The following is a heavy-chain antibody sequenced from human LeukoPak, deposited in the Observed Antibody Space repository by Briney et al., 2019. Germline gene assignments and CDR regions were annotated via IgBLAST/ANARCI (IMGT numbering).Heavy chain of an antibody. CDR1: GFTFATYA. CDR3: AREEDCSSTSCYNYYYYGMDV. J-gene: IGHJ6*02. Sequence: GGSLRLSCAASGFTFATYAMSWVRQAPGKGLECVSSISGSAGTTSYADSVKGRFTISRDNAKNSLYLQMNSLRAEDTAVYYCAREEDCSSTSCYNYYYYGMDVWGQGTTVTVSS. CDR2: ISGSAGTT. V-gene: IGHV3-23*01. D-gene: IGHD2-2*01.